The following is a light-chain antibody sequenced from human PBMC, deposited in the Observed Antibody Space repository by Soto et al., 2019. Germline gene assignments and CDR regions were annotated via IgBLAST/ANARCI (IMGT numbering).Light chain of an antibody. CDR2: RNN. J-gene: IGLJ2*01. CDR3: AAWDDSLSGVV. CDR1: SSNIGSNY. V-gene: IGLV1-47*01. Sequence: QSVLTQPPSASGTPGQRVTISCSGSSSNIGSNYVYWYHQLPGTAPQLLIYRNNQRPSGVPDRFSGSKSGTSASLAISGLRSEDEDDYYCAAWDDSLSGVVFGGGTKVTVL.